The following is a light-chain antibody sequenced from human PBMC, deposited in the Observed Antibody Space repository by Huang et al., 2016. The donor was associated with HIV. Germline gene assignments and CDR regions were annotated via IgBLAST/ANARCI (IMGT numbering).Light chain of an antibody. J-gene: IGKJ2*01. CDR2: GAS. CDR3: QQYNNWPPVT. Sequence: EVVMTQFPATLSVSPGERATLSCRASQSVSSNLAWYQQKPGQAPRLLIYGASTRATGIPARFSGSGSGTEFTLTISSLQSEDFAVYYCQQYNNWPPVTFGQGTKLEIK. V-gene: IGKV3D-15*01. CDR1: QSVSSN.